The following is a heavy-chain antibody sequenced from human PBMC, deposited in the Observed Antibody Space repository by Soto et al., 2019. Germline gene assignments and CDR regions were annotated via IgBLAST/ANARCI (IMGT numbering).Heavy chain of an antibody. CDR3: VRAAARGDS. J-gene: IGHJ4*02. CDR1: GFYFSGYW. V-gene: IGHV3-74*01. D-gene: IGHD6-13*01. CDR2: INTDGSDT. Sequence: PGGSLRLSCAASGFYFSGYWMHWVRQVPGKGLVWVSRINTDGSDTLYADSVKGRFTISRDNTKNTLYLQMSSLRAEDTAIYYCVRAAARGDSWGQGTWVXXXX.